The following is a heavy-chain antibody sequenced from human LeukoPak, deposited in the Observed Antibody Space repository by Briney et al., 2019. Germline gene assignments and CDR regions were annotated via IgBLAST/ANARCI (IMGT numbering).Heavy chain of an antibody. V-gene: IGHV4-39*01. J-gene: IGHJ6*03. CDR2: IYYSGST. CDR1: GGSISSSSYY. Sequence: KPSETLSLTCTVSGGSISSSSYYWGWIRQPPGKGLEWIGSIYYSGSTYYNPSLKSRVTISVDTSKNQFSLKLSSVTAADTAVYYCARGENDFYYYYYMDVWGKGTTVTVSS. CDR3: ARGENDFYYYYYMDV. D-gene: IGHD1-1*01.